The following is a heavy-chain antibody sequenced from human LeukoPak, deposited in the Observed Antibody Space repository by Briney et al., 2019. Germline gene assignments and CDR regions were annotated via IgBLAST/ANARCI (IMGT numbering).Heavy chain of an antibody. Sequence: SVKVSCKASGGTFSSYAISWVRQAPGQGLEGMGGIIPIFGTANYAQKFQGRVTITADESTSTAYMELSSLRSEDTAVYYCAARALYCSSTSCYYFDYWGQGTLVTVSS. V-gene: IGHV1-69*13. CDR1: GGTFSSYA. CDR3: AARALYCSSTSCYYFDY. J-gene: IGHJ4*02. CDR2: IIPIFGTA. D-gene: IGHD2-2*01.